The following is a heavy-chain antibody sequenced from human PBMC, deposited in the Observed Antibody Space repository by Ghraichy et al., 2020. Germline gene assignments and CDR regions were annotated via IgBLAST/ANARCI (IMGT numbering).Heavy chain of an antibody. D-gene: IGHD3-22*01. CDR2: MNPNSGNT. CDR1: GYTFTTYD. J-gene: IGHJ4*02. Sequence: SVKVSCKASGYTFTTYDINWVRQATGQGLEWMGWMNPNSGNTDYAQKFQGRVIMTRNTSISTAYMELSSLRSEDTAVYYCAGSRSSSGYRRLDYWGQGTLVTVSS. CDR3: AGSRSSSGYRRLDY. V-gene: IGHV1-8*01.